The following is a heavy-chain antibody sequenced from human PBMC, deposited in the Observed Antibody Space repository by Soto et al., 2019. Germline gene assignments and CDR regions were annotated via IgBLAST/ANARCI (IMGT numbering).Heavy chain of an antibody. Sequence: QVQLVQSGAEVKKPGSSVKVSCKASGGSLSNYGISWVRQAPGQGLEWMGGIIPVFGTANYAQKFQGRVTITADESTNIVYIDVTSLRSEDTAVYYCARGDATKIVVTTYYAMDVWGQGTTVTVSS. D-gene: IGHD4-17*01. CDR2: IIPVFGTA. J-gene: IGHJ6*02. CDR3: ARGDATKIVVTTYYAMDV. V-gene: IGHV1-69*12. CDR1: GGSLSNYG.